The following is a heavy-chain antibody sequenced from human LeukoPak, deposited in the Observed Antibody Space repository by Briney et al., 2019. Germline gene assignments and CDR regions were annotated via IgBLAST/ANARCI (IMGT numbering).Heavy chain of an antibody. CDR3: ARDHSENYLEY. Sequence: GGSLRLSCAASGFIVSNTYMSWVRQAPGKGLEWVANIKRDGSEQWYVDSVKGRFIISRDNAKNSVYLQMSSLRADDTAIYYCARDHSENYLEYWGQGTLVTVSS. CDR2: IKRDGSEQ. D-gene: IGHD6-13*01. CDR1: GFIVSNTY. J-gene: IGHJ4*02. V-gene: IGHV3-7*01.